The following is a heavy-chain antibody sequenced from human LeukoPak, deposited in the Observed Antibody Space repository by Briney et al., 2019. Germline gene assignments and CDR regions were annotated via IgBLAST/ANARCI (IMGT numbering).Heavy chain of an antibody. Sequence: PSETLSLTCAVYGGSFSGYYWTWIRQPPGKGLEWIGEINHSGGTNYNPSLKSRVTISVDTSKNQFSLKLSSVTAADTAVYYCARGHPLLDYWGQGTLVTVSP. V-gene: IGHV4-34*01. CDR1: GGSFSGYY. J-gene: IGHJ4*02. CDR2: INHSGGT. CDR3: ARGHPLLDY. D-gene: IGHD2-21*02.